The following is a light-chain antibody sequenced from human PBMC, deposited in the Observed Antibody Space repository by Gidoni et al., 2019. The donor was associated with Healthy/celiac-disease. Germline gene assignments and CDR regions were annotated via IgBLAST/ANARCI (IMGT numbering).Light chain of an antibody. CDR2: DAS. V-gene: IGKV3-11*01. J-gene: IGKJ4*01. CDR1: QSVSSY. CDR3: QQRSNWVT. Sequence: EIVLTQSPATLSLSPGERATLSCRASQSVSSYLAWYQQKPGQAPRLLIHDASNRATGIPARFSGSGSGTDITLTISSLEPEDFAVYYCQQRSNWVTFGGGTKVEIK.